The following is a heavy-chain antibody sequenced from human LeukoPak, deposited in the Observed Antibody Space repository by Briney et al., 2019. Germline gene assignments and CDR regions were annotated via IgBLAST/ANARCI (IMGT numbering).Heavy chain of an antibody. Sequence: SETLSLTCTVSGGSINSYYWSWIRQPAGKGLEWIGRISTTGSTNYNPSLKSRVTMSVDTSKNQFSLKLSSVTAADTAVYYCARESSGATAVWGSDFDYWGQGTLVTVSS. D-gene: IGHD5-24*01. V-gene: IGHV4-4*07. J-gene: IGHJ4*02. CDR2: ISTTGST. CDR1: GGSINSYY. CDR3: ARESSGATAVWGSDFDY.